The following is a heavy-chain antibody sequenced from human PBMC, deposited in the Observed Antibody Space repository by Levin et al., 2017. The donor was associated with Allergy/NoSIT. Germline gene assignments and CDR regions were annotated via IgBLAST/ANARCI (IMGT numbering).Heavy chain of an antibody. CDR1: GFTFSSYA. V-gene: IGHV3-23*01. D-gene: IGHD5-24*01. J-gene: IGHJ6*02. CDR2: ISGSGGST. Sequence: GESLKISCAASGFTFSSYAMSWVRQAPGKGLEWVSAISGSGGSTYYADSVKGRFTISRDNSKNTLYLQMNSLRAEDTAVYYCAKCDGADAQLLEYYGMDVWGQGTTVTVSS. CDR3: AKCDGADAQLLEYYGMDV.